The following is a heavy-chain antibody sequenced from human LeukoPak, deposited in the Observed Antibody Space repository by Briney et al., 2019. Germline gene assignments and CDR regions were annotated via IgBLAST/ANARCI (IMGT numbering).Heavy chain of an antibody. Sequence: SETLSLTCTVSGGSISSNYWSWIRQPPGKGLEWIGYIYNSGSTNYNPSLKSRVTMSVDTSKNQFSLKLSSVTAADTAVYYCARLARDSCGYDRFDYWGQGTLVTVSS. CDR3: ARLARDSCGYDRFDY. D-gene: IGHD3-22*01. V-gene: IGHV4-59*01. CDR2: IYNSGST. CDR1: GGSISSNY. J-gene: IGHJ4*02.